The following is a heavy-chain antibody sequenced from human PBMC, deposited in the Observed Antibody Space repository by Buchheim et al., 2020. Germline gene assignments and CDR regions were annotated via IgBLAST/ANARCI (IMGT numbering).Heavy chain of an antibody. Sequence: EVQLVESGGGLVQPGGSLRLSCAASGFTFSSYSMNWVRQAPGKGLEWVSYISSSSSTIYYADSVKGRFTISRDNAKNSLYLQMNSLRAEDTAVYYCARDGPIVATIMNYYYGMDVWGQGTT. CDR3: ARDGPIVATIMNYYYGMDV. D-gene: IGHD5-12*01. CDR1: GFTFSSYS. J-gene: IGHJ6*02. V-gene: IGHV3-48*01. CDR2: ISSSSSTI.